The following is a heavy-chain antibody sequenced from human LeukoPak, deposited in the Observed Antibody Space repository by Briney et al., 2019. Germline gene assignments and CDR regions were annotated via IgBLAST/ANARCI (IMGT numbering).Heavy chain of an antibody. J-gene: IGHJ4*02. CDR3: ARETGYCSGGSCYRYFDY. CDR1: GYTFTSYA. CDR2: INAGNGNT. D-gene: IGHD2-15*01. V-gene: IGHV1-3*01. Sequence: ASVKVSCKASGYTFTSYAMHWVRQAPGQRLEWMGWINAGNGNTKYSQKFQGRVTMTRDTSISTAYMELSRLRADDTAVYYCARETGYCSGGSCYRYFDYWGQGTLVTVSS.